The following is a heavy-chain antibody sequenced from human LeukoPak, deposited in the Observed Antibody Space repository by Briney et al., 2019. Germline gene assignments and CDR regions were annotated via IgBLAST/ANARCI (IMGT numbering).Heavy chain of an antibody. CDR3: ARGGGIAVAAPWTFDY. D-gene: IGHD6-19*01. V-gene: IGHV1-3*01. J-gene: IGHJ4*02. CDR1: GYTFTSYA. Sequence: GASVKVSCKASGYTFTSYAMHWVRQAPGQRLEWMGWINAGNGNTKYSQKFQGRVTITRDTSASTAYMELSSLRSEDTAVYYCARGGGIAVAAPWTFDYWGQGTLVTVSS. CDR2: INAGNGNT.